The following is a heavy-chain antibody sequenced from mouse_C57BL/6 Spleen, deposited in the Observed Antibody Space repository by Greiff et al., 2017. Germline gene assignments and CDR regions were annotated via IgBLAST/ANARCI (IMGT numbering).Heavy chain of an antibody. V-gene: IGHV5-17*01. D-gene: IGHD4-1*01. CDR3: ARQGTGYWYFDV. Sequence: EVMLVESGGGLVKPGGSLKLSCAASGFTFSDYGMHWVRQAPEKGLEWVAYISSGSSTIYYADTVKGRFTISRDNAKNTLFLQMTSLRSEDTAMYYCARQGTGYWYFDVWGTGTTVTVSS. CDR2: ISSGSSTI. J-gene: IGHJ1*03. CDR1: GFTFSDYG.